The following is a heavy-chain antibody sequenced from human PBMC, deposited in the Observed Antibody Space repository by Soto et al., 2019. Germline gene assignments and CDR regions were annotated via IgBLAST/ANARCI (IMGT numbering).Heavy chain of an antibody. J-gene: IGHJ3*02. CDR3: ARGRYYYDTNAPWALDI. CDR2: INHSGST. V-gene: IGHV4-34*01. D-gene: IGHD3-22*01. CDR1: GGSFSGYY. Sequence: SETVSLTCAVSGGSFSGYYWSWIRQPPGKGLEWIAEINHSGSTNYNPSLKSRVTISVDTSKNQFSLKLNSVTAADTAVYYCARGRYYYDTNAPWALDIWGQGTMVTVSS.